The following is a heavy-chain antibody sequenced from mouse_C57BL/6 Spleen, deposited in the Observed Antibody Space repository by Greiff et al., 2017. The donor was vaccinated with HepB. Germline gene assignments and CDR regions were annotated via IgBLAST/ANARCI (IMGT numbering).Heavy chain of an antibody. D-gene: IGHD1-1*01. CDR3: ARSYYGSSYRYAMDY. J-gene: IGHJ4*01. V-gene: IGHV1-64*01. CDR2: IHPNSGST. CDR1: GYTFTSYW. Sequence: VQLQQPGAELVKPGASVKLSCKASGYTFTSYWMHWVKQRPGQGLEWIGMIHPNSGSTNYNEKFKSKATLTVDKSSSTAYMQLSSLTSEDSAVYYCARSYYGSSYRYAMDYWGQGTSVTVSS.